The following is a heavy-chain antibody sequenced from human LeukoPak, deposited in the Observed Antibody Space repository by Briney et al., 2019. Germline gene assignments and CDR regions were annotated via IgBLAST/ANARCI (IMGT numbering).Heavy chain of an antibody. CDR3: ARVTGSSSWYSYYYYYYMDV. CDR1: GGSISSGSYY. CDR2: IYTSGST. J-gene: IGHJ6*03. V-gene: IGHV4-61*02. Sequence: PSETLSLTCTVSGGSISSGSYYWSWIRQPAGKGLEWIGRIYTSGSTNYNPSLKSRVTISVDTSKNQFSLKLSSVTAADTAVYYCARVTGSSSWYSYYYYYYMDVWGKGTTVTVSS. D-gene: IGHD6-13*01.